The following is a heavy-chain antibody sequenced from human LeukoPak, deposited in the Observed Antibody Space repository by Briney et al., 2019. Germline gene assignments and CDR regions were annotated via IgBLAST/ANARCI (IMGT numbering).Heavy chain of an antibody. Sequence: ASVKVSCKVSVYTLTELSMHWVRQAPGKGLEWMGGFDPEDGETIYAQKFQGRVTMTEDTSTDTAYMELSSLRSEDTAVYYCATPKYYYDSSGLGAFDIWGQGTMVTVSS. V-gene: IGHV1-24*01. CDR3: ATPKYYYDSSGLGAFDI. D-gene: IGHD3-22*01. CDR2: FDPEDGET. CDR1: VYTLTELS. J-gene: IGHJ3*02.